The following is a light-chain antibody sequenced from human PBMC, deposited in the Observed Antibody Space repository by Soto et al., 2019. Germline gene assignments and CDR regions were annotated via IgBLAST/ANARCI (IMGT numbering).Light chain of an antibody. V-gene: IGLV2-14*01. CDR2: EVS. J-gene: IGLJ1*01. CDR1: SSDVGGYNS. Sequence: QSALTQPASVSGSPGQSITISCTGTSSDVGGYNSVSWFQQHPSKAPKLIIYEVSHRPSGVSIRFSGSKSGNTASLTISGLQAEDEADYYCNSYRHSTTLVFGTGTKATVL. CDR3: NSYRHSTTLV.